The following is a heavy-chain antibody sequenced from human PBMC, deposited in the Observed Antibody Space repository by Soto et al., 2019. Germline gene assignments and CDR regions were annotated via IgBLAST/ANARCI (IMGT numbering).Heavy chain of an antibody. Sequence: SGPTLVNPTQTLTLTCTFSGFSLSTSGMCVSWIRQPPGKALEWLALIDWDDDKYYSTSLKTRLTISKDTSKNQVVLTMTNMDPVDTATYYCARISTGELLRNCYYGMDVWAKGPRSPSP. D-gene: IGHD1-26*01. CDR1: GFSLSTSGMC. CDR3: ARISTGELLRNCYYGMDV. CDR2: IDWDDDK. V-gene: IGHV2-70*01. J-gene: IGHJ6*02.